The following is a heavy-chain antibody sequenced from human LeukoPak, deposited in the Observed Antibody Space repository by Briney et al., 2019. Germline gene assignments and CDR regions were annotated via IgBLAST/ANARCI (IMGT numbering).Heavy chain of an antibody. Sequence: GASVKVSCKASGFTFTSSAVQWVRQARGQRLEWIGWIVVGSGNTNYAQKFQERVTITRGMSTSTAYMELSSLRSEDTAVYYCAGAYYYDSSGTTGPRYYYYGMDVWGQGTTVTVSS. CDR2: IVVGSGNT. V-gene: IGHV1-58*01. D-gene: IGHD3-22*01. CDR1: GFTFTSSA. J-gene: IGHJ6*02. CDR3: AGAYYYDSSGTTGPRYYYYGMDV.